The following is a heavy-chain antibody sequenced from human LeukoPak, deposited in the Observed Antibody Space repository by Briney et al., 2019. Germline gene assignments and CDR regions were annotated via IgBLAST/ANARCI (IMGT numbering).Heavy chain of an antibody. D-gene: IGHD2-21*01. CDR1: GGSISSRDHF. CDR3: ARHRRIYSWYFDL. CDR2: VFYSGST. Sequence: SETLALTCTVSGGSISSRDHFWGGIRQPPGKGLEWIGTVFYSGSTYYNPSLKSRVTISIDTSKNQFSLKLSSVTAADTSIYYCARHRRIYSWYFDLWGRGTLVTVSS. V-gene: IGHV4-39*01. J-gene: IGHJ2*01.